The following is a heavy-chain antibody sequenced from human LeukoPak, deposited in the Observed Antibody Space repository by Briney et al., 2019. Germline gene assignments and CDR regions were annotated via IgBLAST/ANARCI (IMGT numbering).Heavy chain of an antibody. CDR1: EFSVGSNY. Sequence: GGSLRLSCAASEFSVGSNYMTWVRQAPGKGLEWVSSISSSSSYIYYADSVKGRFTISRDNAKNSLYLQMNSLRAEDTAVYYCATPARGGSALPWGQGTLVTVSS. CDR3: ATPARGGSALP. CDR2: ISSSSSYI. J-gene: IGHJ5*02. D-gene: IGHD6-19*01. V-gene: IGHV3-21*01.